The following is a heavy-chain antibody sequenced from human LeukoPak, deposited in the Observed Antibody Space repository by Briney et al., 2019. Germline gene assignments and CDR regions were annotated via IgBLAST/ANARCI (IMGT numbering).Heavy chain of an antibody. D-gene: IGHD3-9*01. CDR2: ISSNGGST. Sequence: PGGSLRLSCSASGFTFSSYAMHWVRQAPGKGLEYVSAISSNGGSTYYADSVKGRFTISRDNSKNTLYLQMSSLRAEDTAVYYCVKDSDLVLTSYLFDYWGQGTLVTVSS. CDR3: VKDSDLVLTSYLFDY. CDR1: GFTFSSYA. V-gene: IGHV3-64D*06. J-gene: IGHJ4*02.